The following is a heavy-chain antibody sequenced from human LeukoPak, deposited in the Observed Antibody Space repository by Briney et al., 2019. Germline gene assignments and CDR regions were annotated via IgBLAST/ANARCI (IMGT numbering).Heavy chain of an antibody. CDR2: IRYDASNK. V-gene: IGHV3-30*02. D-gene: IGHD6-19*01. J-gene: IGHJ4*02. CDR3: ARDVGGAVAGGGY. CDR1: GFTFSSYA. Sequence: GGSLRLSCAASGFTFSSYATHWVRQAPGKGLEWVAFIRYDASNKYHADSVKGRFTISRDNSKNTLYLQMNSLRAEDTAVYYCARDVGGAVAGGGYWGQGTLVTVSS.